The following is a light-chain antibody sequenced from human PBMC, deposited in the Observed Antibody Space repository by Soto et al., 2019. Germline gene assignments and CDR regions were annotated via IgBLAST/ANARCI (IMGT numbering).Light chain of an antibody. J-gene: IGKJ4*01. Sequence: ETVLTQSPGTLSLSPGERASLSCRTSQSVFSSLSWFQQKPGQAPRLLIYDASKRATGIPARFSGSGSGTDFTLTISSLEPEDFAVYYCQQRNELPLTCGGGTKVDIK. CDR1: QSVFSS. CDR3: QQRNELPLT. CDR2: DAS. V-gene: IGKV3-11*01.